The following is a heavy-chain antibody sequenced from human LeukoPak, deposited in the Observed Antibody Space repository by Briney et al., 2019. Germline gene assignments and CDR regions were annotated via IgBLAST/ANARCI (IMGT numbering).Heavy chain of an antibody. J-gene: IGHJ4*02. CDR2: MSYSGST. V-gene: IGHV4-59*12. Sequence: PSETLSLTCTVSGGSISSYYWSWIRQPPGKGLEWIGYMSYSGSTNYNPSLKSRVTISLDTSKNQFSLKLSSVTAADAAVYYCARGLGIVRYFDWLSYYFDYWGQGTLVTVSS. CDR3: ARGLGIVRYFDWLSYYFDY. CDR1: GGSISSYY. D-gene: IGHD3-9*01.